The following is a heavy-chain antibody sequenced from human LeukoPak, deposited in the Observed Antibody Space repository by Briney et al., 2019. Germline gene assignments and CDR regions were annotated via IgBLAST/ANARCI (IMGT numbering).Heavy chain of an antibody. CDR2: IYTSGST. CDR3: ATTSMYDFWSGHLDY. J-gene: IGHJ4*02. Sequence: SETLSLTCTVSGGSISSYYWSWIRQPAGKGLEWVGRIYTSGSTNYNPSLKSRVTISVDTSKNQFSLKLSSVTAADMAVYYCATTSMYDFWSGHLDYWGQGTLVTVSS. CDR1: GGSISSYY. V-gene: IGHV4-4*07. D-gene: IGHD3-3*01.